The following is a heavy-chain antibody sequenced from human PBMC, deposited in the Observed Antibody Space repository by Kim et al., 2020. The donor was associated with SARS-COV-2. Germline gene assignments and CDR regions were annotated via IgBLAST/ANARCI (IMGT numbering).Heavy chain of an antibody. CDR3: ARGMRIAVAGTGFDY. J-gene: IGHJ4*02. D-gene: IGHD6-19*01. Sequence: PSLKSRVPISVDTSKNQFSLKLSSVTAADTAVYYCARGMRIAVAGTGFDYWGQGTLVTVSS. V-gene: IGHV4-34*01.